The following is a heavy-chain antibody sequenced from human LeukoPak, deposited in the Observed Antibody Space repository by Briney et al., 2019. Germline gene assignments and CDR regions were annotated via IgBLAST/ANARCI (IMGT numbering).Heavy chain of an antibody. CDR2: INIGGTNT. Sequence: GGSLRLSCAASGFTFNDYYMSWIRQAPGKGLEWLPYINIGGTNTHYADSVKGRFTISRDNAKKSLYLEMNNLRAEHTAVYYCATDGAGFDTWGRGVLATVSS. V-gene: IGHV3-11*01. J-gene: IGHJ5*02. CDR3: ATDGAGFDT. CDR1: GFTFNDYY.